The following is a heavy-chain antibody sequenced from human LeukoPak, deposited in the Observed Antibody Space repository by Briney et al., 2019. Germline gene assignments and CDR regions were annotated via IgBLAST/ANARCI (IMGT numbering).Heavy chain of an antibody. V-gene: IGHV4-59*08. D-gene: IGHD3-10*01. CDR1: GGSISSYY. Sequence: SETLSLTCTVSGGSISSYYWSWIRQPPGKGLEWIGYIYNSGNTNYNPSLESRVTISVDTSSNRFSLTLHSVTAADTAVHYCARHGYASGSGYFDYWGQGTLVTVSS. J-gene: IGHJ4*02. CDR3: ARHGYASGSGYFDY. CDR2: IYNSGNT.